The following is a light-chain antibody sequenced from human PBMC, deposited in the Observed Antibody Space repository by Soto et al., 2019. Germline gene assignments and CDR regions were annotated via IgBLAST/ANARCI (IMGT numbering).Light chain of an antibody. CDR2: RAS. CDR1: QSVSSSY. Sequence: EIVLTPSPGTLSLSPGERATLSCRASQSVSSSYLAWYQQKPGQAPRLLIYRASSRARGIPDRFSGSGSGTDFTLTISRLEPEDFAVYYCLQSGTFGQGTTVEVK. CDR3: LQSGT. V-gene: IGKV3-20*01. J-gene: IGKJ1*01.